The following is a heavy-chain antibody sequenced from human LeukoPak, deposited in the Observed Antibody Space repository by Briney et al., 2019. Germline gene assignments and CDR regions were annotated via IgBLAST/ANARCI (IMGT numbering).Heavy chain of an antibody. Sequence: SETLSLTCTVSGGSISSSTYYWGWIRQPPGKGLEWIGNIYNSGSTYYNPSLKSRVTISVDTSKNQFSLKLSSVTAADTAVYYCARQAYSSNLGWFDPWGQGTLVTVSS. CDR3: ARQAYSSNLGWFDP. D-gene: IGHD6-13*01. J-gene: IGHJ5*02. CDR2: IYNSGST. CDR1: GGSISSSTYY. V-gene: IGHV4-39*01.